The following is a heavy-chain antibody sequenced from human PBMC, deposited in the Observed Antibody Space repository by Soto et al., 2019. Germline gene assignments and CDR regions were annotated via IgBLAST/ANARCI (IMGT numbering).Heavy chain of an antibody. D-gene: IGHD1-26*01. Sequence: PGGPLRRSCPASVFTFTRYKMNWVRQAPGKGLEWVSSITTSSSYRYYSVSVKGRFTISRDNAKNSLFLQMNSLRAEDTAVYYCVRGEVPADWGQGTLVSVSS. CDR1: VFTFTRYK. J-gene: IGHJ4*02. CDR3: VRGEVPAD. V-gene: IGHV3-21*01. CDR2: ITTSSSYR.